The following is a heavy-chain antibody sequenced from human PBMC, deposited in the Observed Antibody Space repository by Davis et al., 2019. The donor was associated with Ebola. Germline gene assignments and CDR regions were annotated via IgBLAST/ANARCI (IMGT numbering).Heavy chain of an antibody. CDR3: ARGCSTSCYTGRRGWFDP. CDR2: INPNSGGT. D-gene: IGHD2-2*02. CDR1: GYTFTGYY. Sequence: ASVTVSCKASGYTFTGYYMHWVRQAPGQGLEWMGWINPNSGGTNYAQKFQGRVTMTTDTSTSTAYMELRSLRSDDTAVYYCARGCSTSCYTGRRGWFDPWGQGTLVTVSS. J-gene: IGHJ5*02. V-gene: IGHV1-2*02.